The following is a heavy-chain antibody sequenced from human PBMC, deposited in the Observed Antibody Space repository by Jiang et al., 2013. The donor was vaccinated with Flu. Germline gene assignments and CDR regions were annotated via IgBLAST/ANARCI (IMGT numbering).Heavy chain of an antibody. CDR1: GTFSSYA. J-gene: IGHJ6*03. CDR3: ASCGYHIDYYYYYMDV. CDR2: IIPIFGTA. V-gene: IGHV1-69*01. Sequence: GTFSSYAISWVRQAPGQGLEWMGGIIPIFGTANYAQKFQGRVTITADESTSTAYMELSSLRSEDTAVYYCASCGYHIDYYYYYMDVWGKGTTVTVSS. D-gene: IGHD3-22*01.